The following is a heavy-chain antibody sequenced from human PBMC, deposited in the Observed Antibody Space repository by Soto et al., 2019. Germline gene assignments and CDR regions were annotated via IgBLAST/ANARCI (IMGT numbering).Heavy chain of an antibody. V-gene: IGHV3-23*01. Sequence: PGGSLRLSCAASGFTFSSYAMTWVRQAPGKGLEWVSAISANGGSTHYADSVKGRVIISRDNSKSTLHLQMNSLRVEDTGVYYCVKDPYSGELAGHLTWFDTWGHGTLVTVSS. D-gene: IGHD1-7*01. J-gene: IGHJ5*01. CDR3: VKDPYSGELAGHLTWFDT. CDR2: ISANGGST. CDR1: GFTFSSYA.